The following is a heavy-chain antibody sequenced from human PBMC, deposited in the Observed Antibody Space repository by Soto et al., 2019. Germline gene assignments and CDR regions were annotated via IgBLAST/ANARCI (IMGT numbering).Heavy chain of an antibody. J-gene: IGHJ3*02. V-gene: IGHV4-59*01. Sequence: SETLSLTCTVSGGSISSYYWSWIRQPPGKGLEWIGYIYYSGSTNYNPSLKSRVTISVDTSKNQFSLKLSSVTAADTAVYYCARAGDGMVVHDAVDIWGQGTMVTVSS. CDR1: GGSISSYY. CDR2: IYYSGST. D-gene: IGHD2-15*01. CDR3: ARAGDGMVVHDAVDI.